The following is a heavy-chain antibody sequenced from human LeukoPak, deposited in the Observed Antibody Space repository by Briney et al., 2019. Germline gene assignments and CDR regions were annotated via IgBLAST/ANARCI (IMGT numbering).Heavy chain of an antibody. D-gene: IGHD2-21*02. CDR2: ISSSSSYI. J-gene: IGHJ4*02. Sequence: GGSLRLSCAASGFTFSSYSMNWVRQAPGKGLEWVSSISSSSSYIYYADSVKGRFTISRDNAKNSLYLQMNSLRAEDTAVYYCARVGHCGGDCYPGYFDYWGQGTLVTVSS. CDR3: ARVGHCGGDCYPGYFDY. V-gene: IGHV3-21*01. CDR1: GFTFSSYS.